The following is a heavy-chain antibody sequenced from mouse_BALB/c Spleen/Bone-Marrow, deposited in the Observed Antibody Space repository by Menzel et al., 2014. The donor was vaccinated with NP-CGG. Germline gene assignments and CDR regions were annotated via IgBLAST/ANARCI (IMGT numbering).Heavy chain of an antibody. CDR2: INPSNGRT. D-gene: IGHD2-3*01. Sequence: VKLMESGAELVKPGASVKLSCKASGYTFTSYWMHWVKQRPGQGLEWIGEINPSNGRTNYNEKFKSKATLTVDKSSSTAYMQLSSLTSEYSAVYYCARSDGYYAYYYAMDYWGQGTSVTVSS. V-gene: IGHV1S81*02. J-gene: IGHJ4*01. CDR1: GYTFTSYW. CDR3: ARSDGYYAYYYAMDY.